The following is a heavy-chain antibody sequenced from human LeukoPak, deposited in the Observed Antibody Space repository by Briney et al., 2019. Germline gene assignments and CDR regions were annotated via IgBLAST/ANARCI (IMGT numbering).Heavy chain of an antibody. CDR1: GFTFSDYY. D-gene: IGHD3-16*02. CDR3: ARGTPMYYDYVWGSYRYYGIVY. CDR2: ISSSGSTI. J-gene: IGHJ4*02. Sequence: GGSLRLSCAASGFTFSDYYMSWIRQAPGKGLEWVSYISSSGSTIYYADSVKGRFTISRDNAKNSLYLQMNSLRAEDTAVYYCARGTPMYYDYVWGSYRYYGIVYWGQGTLVTVSS. V-gene: IGHV3-11*04.